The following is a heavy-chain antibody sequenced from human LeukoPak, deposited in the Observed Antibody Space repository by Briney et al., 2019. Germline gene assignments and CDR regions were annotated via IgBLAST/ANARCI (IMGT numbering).Heavy chain of an antibody. J-gene: IGHJ5*02. Sequence: ASVKVSCKASGYTFSSHGLSWVRQAPGQGLEWMGWISGHNGNTNYAQKLQGRVTMTTDTFTSTAYMELRSLRSDDSAVYYCARGEGILDPWGQGTLVTVSS. D-gene: IGHD6-13*01. CDR3: ARGEGILDP. CDR1: GYTFSSHG. V-gene: IGHV1-18*01. CDR2: ISGHNGNT.